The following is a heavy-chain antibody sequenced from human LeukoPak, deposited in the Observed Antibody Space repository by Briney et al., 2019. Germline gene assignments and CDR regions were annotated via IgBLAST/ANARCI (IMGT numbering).Heavy chain of an antibody. V-gene: IGHV3-48*01. D-gene: IGHD1-1*01. CDR3: ARGAGGYRFDP. J-gene: IGHJ5*02. Sequence: GGSLRLSCAASGFTFSSYSMNWVRQAPGKGLEWVSYISSSSSTIYYADSVKGRFTISRDNAKNSLYLQMNSLRAEDTAVYYCARGAGGYRFDPWGQGTLVTVSS. CDR1: GFTFSSYS. CDR2: ISSSSSTI.